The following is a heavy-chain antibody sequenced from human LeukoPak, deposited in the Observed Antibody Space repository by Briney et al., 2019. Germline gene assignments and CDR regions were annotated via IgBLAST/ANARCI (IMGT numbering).Heavy chain of an antibody. CDR3: AKDLYSNYGPADY. Sequence: GGSLRLSCAASGFTFSSYAMSWVRQAPGKGLEWVSTINGGGVNTHYADSVGGRFTISRDNSKNALFLQMNSLRDEDTAVYYCAKDLYSNYGPADYWGQGNLVTVSS. CDR2: INGGGVNT. J-gene: IGHJ4*02. CDR1: GFTFSSYA. V-gene: IGHV3-23*01. D-gene: IGHD4-11*01.